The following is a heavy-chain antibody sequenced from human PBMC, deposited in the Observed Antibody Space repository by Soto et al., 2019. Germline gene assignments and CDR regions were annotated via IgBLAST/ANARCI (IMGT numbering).Heavy chain of an antibody. CDR1: GFTFSTYS. V-gene: IGHV3-48*02. CDR2: ISSSSRTI. CDR3: VRNYRYGLDY. D-gene: IGHD5-18*01. J-gene: IGHJ4*02. Sequence: EVQLVDSGGGLVQPGGSLRLSCAASGFTFSTYSMNWVRQAPGKGLEWVSYISSSSRTIYYADSVKGRFIISRDNAKNSLYLQMNSLRDEDTSVYYCVRNYRYGLDYWGQGTLVTVSS.